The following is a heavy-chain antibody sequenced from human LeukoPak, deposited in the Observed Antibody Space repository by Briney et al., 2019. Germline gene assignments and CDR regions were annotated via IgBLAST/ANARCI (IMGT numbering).Heavy chain of an antibody. CDR1: GFTFSSYG. D-gene: IGHD5-18*01. V-gene: IGHV3-30*03. CDR2: ISYDGSNK. CDR3: ARAQYSYGPPGDY. Sequence: GGSLRLSCAASGFTFSSYGMHWVRQAPGKGLEWVAVISYDGSNKYYADSVKGRFTISRDNSKNTLYLQMNSLRAEDTAVYYCARAQYSYGPPGDYWGQGTLVTVSS. J-gene: IGHJ4*02.